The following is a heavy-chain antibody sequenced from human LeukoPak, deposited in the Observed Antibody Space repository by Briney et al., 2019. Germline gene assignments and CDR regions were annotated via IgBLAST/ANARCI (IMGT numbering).Heavy chain of an antibody. Sequence: PGGSLRLSCAASGFTFSSYGMHWVRQAPGKGLEWVAVIWYDGSNKYYADSVKGRFTISRDNSKNTLYLQMKSLRAEDTAVYYCAKAWEAARPVYYYYMDVWGKGTTVTVSS. D-gene: IGHD6-6*01. V-gene: IGHV3-33*06. CDR2: IWYDGSNK. J-gene: IGHJ6*03. CDR3: AKAWEAARPVYYYYMDV. CDR1: GFTFSSYG.